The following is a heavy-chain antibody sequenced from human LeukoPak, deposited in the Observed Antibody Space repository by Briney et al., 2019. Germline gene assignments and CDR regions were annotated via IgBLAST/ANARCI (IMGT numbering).Heavy chain of an antibody. D-gene: IGHD2-2*01. J-gene: IGHJ5*02. CDR1: GGSFSGYY. CDR2: INHSGST. CDR3: AIRGTDCSSTSCYNWFDP. V-gene: IGHV4-34*01. Sequence: SETLSLTCAVYGGSFSGYYWSWIRQPPGKGLEWIGEINHSGSTNYNPSLKSRVTISVDTSKNQFSLKLSSVTAADTAVYYCAIRGTDCSSTSCYNWFDPWGQGTLVTVSS.